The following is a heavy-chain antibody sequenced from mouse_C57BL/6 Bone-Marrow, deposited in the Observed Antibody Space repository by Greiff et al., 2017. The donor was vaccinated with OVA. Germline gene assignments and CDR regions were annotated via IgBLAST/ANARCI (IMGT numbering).Heavy chain of an antibody. D-gene: IGHD1-1*01. V-gene: IGHV14-2*01. CDR1: GFNIKDYY. Sequence: VQLKQSGAELVKPGASVKLSCTASGFNIKDYYMHWVKQRTEQGLEWIGRIDPEDGETKYAPKFQGKATITADTSSNTAYLQLSSLTSEDTAVYYCARKGITTVVATNYYAMDYWGQGTSVTVSS. CDR2: IDPEDGET. J-gene: IGHJ4*01. CDR3: ARKGITTVVATNYYAMDY.